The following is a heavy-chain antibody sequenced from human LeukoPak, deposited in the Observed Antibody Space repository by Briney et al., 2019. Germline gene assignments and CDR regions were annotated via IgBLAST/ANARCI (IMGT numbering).Heavy chain of an antibody. CDR3: ARDSEGVTGTTSWFDP. CDR2: ISSSSSTI. D-gene: IGHD1-7*01. J-gene: IGHJ5*02. Sequence: GGSLRLSCAASGFTFSSFGMNWVRQAPGKGLEWVSYISSSSSTIYYADSVKGRFTISRDNAKNSLYLQMNSLRAEDTAVYYCARDSEGVTGTTSWFDPWGQGTLVTVSS. V-gene: IGHV3-48*01. CDR1: GFTFSSFG.